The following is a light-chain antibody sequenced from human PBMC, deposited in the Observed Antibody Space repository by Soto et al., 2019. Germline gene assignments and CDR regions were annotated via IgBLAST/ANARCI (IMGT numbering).Light chain of an antibody. CDR3: QQYDSYRT. CDR1: QNISTW. J-gene: IGKJ1*01. CDR2: DVS. Sequence: DIHMTQSPSTLSASVGDRVTITCRPSQNISTWLAWYQQKSGKAPKLLIYDVSNLESGVPSRFSGSGSGTEFSLTIRGLQPDDFATYYCQQYDSYRTFIQGTKVDIK. V-gene: IGKV1-5*01.